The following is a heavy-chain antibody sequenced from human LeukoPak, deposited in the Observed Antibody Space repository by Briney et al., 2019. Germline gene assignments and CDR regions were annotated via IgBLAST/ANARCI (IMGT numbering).Heavy chain of an antibody. D-gene: IGHD3-22*01. CDR3: ARGDYYDSPPLYYFDY. V-gene: IGHV1-2*02. Sequence: ASVKVSCKASGHTFTAYYMFWARQAPGQGLEWMGWINPNSGGTNYAQKFQGRVTMTRDTSISTAYMELSRLRSDDTAVYYCARGDYYDSPPLYYFDYWGQGTLVTVSS. CDR1: GHTFTAYY. J-gene: IGHJ4*02. CDR2: INPNSGGT.